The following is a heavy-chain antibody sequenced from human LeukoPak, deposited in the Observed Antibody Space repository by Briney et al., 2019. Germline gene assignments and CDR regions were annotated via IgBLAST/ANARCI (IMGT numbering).Heavy chain of an antibody. CDR2: IYYSGST. CDR3: ARLSRGSSAGFDY. CDR1: GVSISSYY. J-gene: IGHJ4*02. D-gene: IGHD6-6*01. Sequence: PSETLSLTCTVSGVSISSYYWSWIRQPPGKGLEWIGYIYYSGSTNYNPSLKSRVTISVDTSKNQFSLKLTSVAAADTAVYFCARLSRGSSAGFDYWGQGILVTVSS. V-gene: IGHV4-59*01.